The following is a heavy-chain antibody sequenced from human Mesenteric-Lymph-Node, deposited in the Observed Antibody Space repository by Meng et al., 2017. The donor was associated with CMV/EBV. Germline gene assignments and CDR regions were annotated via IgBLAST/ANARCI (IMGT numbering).Heavy chain of an antibody. V-gene: IGHV3-9*01. CDR2: VSWSSGSI. J-gene: IGHJ6*02. CDR3: AKANLHGYCSSTSCHYGMDV. Sequence: GGSLRLSCAASGFTFDDFAMHWVRQAPGKGLEWVSGVSWSSGSIGYADSVKGRFTISRDNAKNSLYLQMSSLRAEDTALYYCAKANLHGYCSSTSCHYGMDVWGQGTTVTVSS. CDR1: GFTFDDFA. D-gene: IGHD2-2*01.